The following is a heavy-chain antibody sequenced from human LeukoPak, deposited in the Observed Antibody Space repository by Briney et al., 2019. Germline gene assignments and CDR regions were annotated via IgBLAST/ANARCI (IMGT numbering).Heavy chain of an antibody. CDR2: IRSKANSYAT. D-gene: IGHD6-19*01. Sequence: GGPLRLSCAASGFTFSGSAMHWVRQASGKGLEWVGRIRSKANSYATAYAASVKGRFTISRDDSKNTAYLQMNSLKTEDTAVYYCTRCSDSGWYENAFDIWGQGTMVTVSS. J-gene: IGHJ3*02. CDR3: TRCSDSGWYENAFDI. CDR1: GFTFSGSA. V-gene: IGHV3-73*01.